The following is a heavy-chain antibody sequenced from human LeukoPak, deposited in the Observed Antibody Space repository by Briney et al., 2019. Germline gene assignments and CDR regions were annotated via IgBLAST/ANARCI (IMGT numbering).Heavy chain of an antibody. J-gene: IGHJ5*02. CDR3: ARKTLQYCSSTSCYWFDP. CDR1: GGSISSGDYY. V-gene: IGHV4-30-4*08. D-gene: IGHD2-2*01. CDR2: IYYSGST. Sequence: PSQTLSLTCTVSGGSISSGDYYWSWIRQPPGKGLEWIGYIYYSGSTYYNPSLKSRVTISVDTSKNQFSLKLSSVTAADTAVYYCARKTLQYCSSTSCYWFDPWGQGTLVTVSS.